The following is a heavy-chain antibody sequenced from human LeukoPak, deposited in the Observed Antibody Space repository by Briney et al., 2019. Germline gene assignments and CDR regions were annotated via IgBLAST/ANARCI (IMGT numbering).Heavy chain of an antibody. CDR1: GYTFISYG. Sequence: ASVKVSCKASGYTFISYGISWVRQPPGQGLEWMGWINTNTGNPTFAQGFTGRFVFSLDTSVNTAYLLISSLKAEDTAVYYCARDYHPYDYIWGQNVFDIWGQGTMVIVSS. J-gene: IGHJ3*02. CDR3: ARDYHPYDYIWGQNVFDI. CDR2: INTNTGNP. D-gene: IGHD3-16*01. V-gene: IGHV7-4-1*02.